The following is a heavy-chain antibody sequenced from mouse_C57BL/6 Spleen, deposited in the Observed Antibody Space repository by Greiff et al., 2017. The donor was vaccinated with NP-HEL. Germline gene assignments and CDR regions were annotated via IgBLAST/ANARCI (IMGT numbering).Heavy chain of an antibody. Sequence: VQLQQSGPELVKPGASVKIPCKASGYTFTDYNMDWVKQSHGKSLEWIGDINPNNGGTIYNQKFKGKATLTVDKSSSTAYMELRSLTSEDTAVYYCARRRRERDWFAYWGQGTLVTVSA. V-gene: IGHV1-18*01. CDR3: ARRRRERDWFAY. CDR2: INPNNGGT. J-gene: IGHJ3*01. CDR1: GYTFTDYN.